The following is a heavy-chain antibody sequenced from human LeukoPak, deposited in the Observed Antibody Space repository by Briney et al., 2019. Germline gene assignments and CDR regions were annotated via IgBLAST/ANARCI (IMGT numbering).Heavy chain of an antibody. V-gene: IGHV3-53*01. CDR2: IYSGGTT. CDR3: ARDGYGNNYMDV. J-gene: IGHJ6*03. D-gene: IGHD1/OR15-1a*01. Sequence: HPGGPLRLSCAASGFIVRSNLMRWARQAPGKRLEWVSVIYSGGTTYYSDFVKGRFPISRDNSQNTPSLQIKHSRIEDTAEYLCARDGYGNNYMDVWGKGTTVTVSS. CDR1: GFIVRSNL.